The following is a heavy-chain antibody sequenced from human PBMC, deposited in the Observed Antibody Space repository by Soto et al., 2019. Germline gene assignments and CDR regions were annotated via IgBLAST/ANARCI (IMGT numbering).Heavy chain of an antibody. CDR1: GYTFTSYY. D-gene: IGHD1-26*01. V-gene: IGHV1-46*01. Sequence: ASVKVSCKASGYTFTSYYMHWVRQAPGQGLEWMGIINPSGGSTSYAQKFQGRVTMTRDTSTSTVYMELSSLRSEDTAVYYCARDYVGAKRDYGMDVWGQGTTVTVSS. CDR3: ARDYVGAKRDYGMDV. CDR2: INPSGGST. J-gene: IGHJ6*02.